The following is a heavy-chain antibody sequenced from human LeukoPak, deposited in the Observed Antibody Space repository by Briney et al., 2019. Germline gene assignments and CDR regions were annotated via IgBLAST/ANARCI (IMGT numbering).Heavy chain of an antibody. J-gene: IGHJ4*02. Sequence: GGSLRLSCAASAFIFGVSDMHWVRQAPGKGLEWVAVISYDGSNKYYAASVEGRFTISRDNSKNTIYLQMNSLRAEDTAVYYCAKDGEQLQYYFDYWGQGTLVTVSS. CDR1: AFIFGVSD. V-gene: IGHV3-30*18. CDR2: ISYDGSNK. D-gene: IGHD6-6*01. CDR3: AKDGEQLQYYFDY.